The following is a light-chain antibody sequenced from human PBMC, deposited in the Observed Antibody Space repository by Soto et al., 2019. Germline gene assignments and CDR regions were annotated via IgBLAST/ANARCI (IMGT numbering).Light chain of an antibody. V-gene: IGKV3-20*01. CDR2: AAS. CDR1: QSVSSTY. CDR3: QQYDTSPPLYT. Sequence: EIVLTQSPGTLSLSPGERATLSCRASQSVSSTYLAWYQQKPGQAPRLVIYAASNRATGIPDRFSGSASGADFTLTISRLEPEDFAVYYCQQYDTSPPLYTFGQGTKLEIK. J-gene: IGKJ2*01.